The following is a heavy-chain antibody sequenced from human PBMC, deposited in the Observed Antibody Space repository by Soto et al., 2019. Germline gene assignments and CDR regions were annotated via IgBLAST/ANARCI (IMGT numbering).Heavy chain of an antibody. Sequence: PGGSLRLSCAASGFTFSIYGMHWVRQAPGKGLEWVAVISYDGSNKYYADSVKGRFTISRDNSKNTLYLQMNSQRTEDTAVYYCAKDNDQLRWGLDYWGQGTLVTVSS. CDR3: AKDNDQLRWGLDY. CDR1: GFTFSIYG. V-gene: IGHV3-30*18. J-gene: IGHJ4*02. CDR2: ISYDGSNK. D-gene: IGHD2-2*01.